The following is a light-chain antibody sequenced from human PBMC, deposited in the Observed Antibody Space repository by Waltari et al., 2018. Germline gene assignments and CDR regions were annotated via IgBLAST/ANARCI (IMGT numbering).Light chain of an antibody. CDR1: KLRQKF. CDR2: LDA. CDR3: QAWDFSTGV. Sequence: SYELTQPPSVSVSPGQTASIACSGDKLRQKFVAWYQQRPGQAPVLVIYLDAQRPSGIPERFSGSKSGNTATLTISGTQAMDEAAYYCQAWDFSTGVFGGGTKLAVL. V-gene: IGLV3-1*01. J-gene: IGLJ3*02.